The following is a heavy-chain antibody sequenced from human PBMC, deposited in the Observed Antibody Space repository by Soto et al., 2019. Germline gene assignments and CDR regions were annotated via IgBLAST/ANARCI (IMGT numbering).Heavy chain of an antibody. V-gene: IGHV4-39*07. D-gene: IGHD4-17*01. CDR3: ARGMTTVTTFDY. CDR2: LYFIGNT. CDR1: GDSISSSRYY. Sequence: SETLSLTCTVSGDSISSSRYYWGWIRQPPGKGLEWIGSLYFIGNTYYNPSLNSRLTISVDTSKHRFSLTLSSVTAAGTAVYYCARGMTTVTTFDYWGQGSLVTVSS. J-gene: IGHJ4*02.